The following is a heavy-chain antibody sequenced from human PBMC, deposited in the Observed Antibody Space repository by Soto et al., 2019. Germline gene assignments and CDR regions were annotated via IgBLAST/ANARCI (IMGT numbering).Heavy chain of an antibody. V-gene: IGHV4-59*01. CDR2: IYYSGST. Sequence: PSETLSLTCTVSGGSISSYYWSWIRQPPGKGLEWIGYIYYSGSTNYNPSLKSRVTISVDTSKNQFSLKLSSVTAADTAVYYCARHSRSGGRLPWFDPWGQGTLVTVSS. CDR3: ARHSRSGGRLPWFDP. J-gene: IGHJ5*02. CDR1: GGSISSYY. D-gene: IGHD2-15*01.